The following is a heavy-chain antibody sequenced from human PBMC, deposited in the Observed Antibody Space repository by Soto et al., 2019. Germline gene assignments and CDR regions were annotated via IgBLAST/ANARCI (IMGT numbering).Heavy chain of an antibody. CDR3: GSTDDYGDPFDY. Sequence: QVQLVQSGAEVKKPGASVKVSCKASGYTFTSYGISWVRQAPGQGLEWMGWISAYNGNTNYAQKLQGRVTMTTDTSTRTAYMELRSRRSDDTAVYYCGSTDDYGDPFDYWGQGTLVTVSS. V-gene: IGHV1-18*01. D-gene: IGHD4-17*01. CDR2: ISAYNGNT. CDR1: GYTFTSYG. J-gene: IGHJ4*02.